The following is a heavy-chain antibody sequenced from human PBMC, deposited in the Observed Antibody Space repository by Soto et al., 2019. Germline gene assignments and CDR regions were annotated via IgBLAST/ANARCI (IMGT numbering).Heavy chain of an antibody. CDR3: TTDRLYYYDSSGSDAFDI. V-gene: IGHV3-15*01. CDR2: IKSKTDGGTT. Sequence: GGSLRLSCAASGFTFSNAWMSWVRQAPGKGLEWVGRIKSKTDGGTTDYAAPVKGRFTISRDDSKNTLYLQMNSLKTEDTAVYYCTTDRLYYYDSSGSDAFDIWGQGTMVTVS. CDR1: GFTFSNAW. J-gene: IGHJ3*02. D-gene: IGHD3-22*01.